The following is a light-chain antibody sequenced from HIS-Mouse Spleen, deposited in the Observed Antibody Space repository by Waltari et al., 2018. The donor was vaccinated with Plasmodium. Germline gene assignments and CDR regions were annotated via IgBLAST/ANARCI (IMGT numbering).Light chain of an antibody. Sequence: SYELTPPPSVSVSPGQTARITCSGDALPQKYAYWYQQKSGQAPVLVIYEDSKRPSGTPERFSGSSSGTMATLTISGAQVEDEADYYCYSTDSSGNHRVFGGGTKLTVL. J-gene: IGLJ3*02. CDR1: ALPQKY. CDR3: YSTDSSGNHRV. V-gene: IGLV3-10*01. CDR2: EDS.